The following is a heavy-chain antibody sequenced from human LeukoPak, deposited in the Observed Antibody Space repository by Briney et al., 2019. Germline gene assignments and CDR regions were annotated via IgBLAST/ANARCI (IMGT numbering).Heavy chain of an antibody. CDR1: GFTFSSYG. D-gene: IGHD5-18*01. Sequence: GRSLRLSCAASGFTFSSYGMHWVRQAPGKGLEWVAVIWYDGSNKYYADSVKGRFTISRDNSKNTLYLQMNSLRAEDTAVYHCAREQGIQLWPDYWGQGTLVTVSS. CDR3: AREQGIQLWPDY. V-gene: IGHV3-33*01. J-gene: IGHJ4*02. CDR2: IWYDGSNK.